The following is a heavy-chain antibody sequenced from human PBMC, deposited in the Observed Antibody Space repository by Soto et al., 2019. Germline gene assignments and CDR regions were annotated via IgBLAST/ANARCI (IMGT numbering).Heavy chain of an antibody. Sequence: GGSLRLSCAAFGFTFSDYYMSWIRQAPGKGLEWVSYISSRSSTIFYADSVKGRFTISRDNVKNSLYLQMNSLRAEDTAVYYCASGTNGAFFVYWGQGILVTVSS. D-gene: IGHD2-8*01. V-gene: IGHV3-11*01. CDR3: ASGTNGAFFVY. CDR2: ISSRSSTI. CDR1: GFTFSDYY. J-gene: IGHJ4*02.